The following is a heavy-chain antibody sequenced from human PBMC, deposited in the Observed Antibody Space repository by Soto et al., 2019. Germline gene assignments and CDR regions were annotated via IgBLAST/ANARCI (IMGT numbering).Heavy chain of an antibody. J-gene: IGHJ5*02. CDR2: IYYSGST. CDR3: ARDLSSGSQQLVWFDP. CDR1: GGSISSYY. D-gene: IGHD6-13*01. Sequence: QVQLQESGPGLVKPSETLSLTCTVSGGSISSYYWSWIRQPPGKGLEWIGYIYYSGSTNYNPSLKSRVTISVDTSKNQFSLKLSSVTAADTAVYYCARDLSSGSQQLVWFDPWGQGTLVTVSS. V-gene: IGHV4-59*01.